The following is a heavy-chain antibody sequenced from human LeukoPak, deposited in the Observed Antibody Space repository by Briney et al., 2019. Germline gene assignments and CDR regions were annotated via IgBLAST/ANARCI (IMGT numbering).Heavy chain of an antibody. J-gene: IGHJ5*02. D-gene: IGHD1-26*01. CDR2: MNPNSGNT. CDR3: AIREVGATTYWFDP. V-gene: IGHV1-8*01. Sequence: ASVKVSCKASGYTFTSYDINWVRQATGHGLEWMGWMNPNSGNTGYAQKFQGRVTMTRSTSISTAYMELSSLRSEDTAVYYCAIREVGATTYWFDPWGQGTLVTVSS. CDR1: GYTFTSYD.